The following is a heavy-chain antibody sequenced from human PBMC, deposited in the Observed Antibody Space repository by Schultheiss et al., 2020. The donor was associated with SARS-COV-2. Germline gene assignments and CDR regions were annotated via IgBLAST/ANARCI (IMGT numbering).Heavy chain of an antibody. D-gene: IGHD1-26*01. CDR2: ISWNSGSI. CDR3: ARAVNDHNSGSYLPFFDY. CDR1: GFTFDDYA. Sequence: GGSLRLSCAASGFTFDDYAMHWVRQAPGKGLEWVSGISWNSGSIGYADSVKGRFTISRDNAKNSLYLQMNSLRAEDTALYYCARAVNDHNSGSYLPFFDYWGQGTLVTVSS. J-gene: IGHJ4*02. V-gene: IGHV3-9*01.